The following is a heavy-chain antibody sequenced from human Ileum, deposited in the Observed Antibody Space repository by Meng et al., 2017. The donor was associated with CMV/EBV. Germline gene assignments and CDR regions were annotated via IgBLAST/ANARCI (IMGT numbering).Heavy chain of an antibody. CDR2: IRYDGTNE. J-gene: IGHJ3*02. D-gene: IGHD6-19*01. V-gene: IGHV3-30*02. CDR3: VKDSDSGWYPIAFDI. Sequence: GGSLRLSCAASGNTFSSYGMHWVRQAPGKGPEWVTFIRYDGTNEQYADSVKGRFTISRDNSNNMLYLQMDSLSAGDTTVYYCVKDSDSGWYPIAFDIWGQGTMVTVSS. CDR1: GNTFSSYG.